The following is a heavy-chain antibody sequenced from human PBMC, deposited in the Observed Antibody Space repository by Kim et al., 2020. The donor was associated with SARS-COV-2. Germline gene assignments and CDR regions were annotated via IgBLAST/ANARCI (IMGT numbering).Heavy chain of an antibody. Sequence: YYADSVRGRFTISRDNSENTLYLQMISLRVEDTAVYYCARSYGDYAPLDYWGQGTLVTVSS. V-gene: IGHV3-30*07. CDR3: ARSYGDYAPLDY. J-gene: IGHJ4*02. D-gene: IGHD4-17*01.